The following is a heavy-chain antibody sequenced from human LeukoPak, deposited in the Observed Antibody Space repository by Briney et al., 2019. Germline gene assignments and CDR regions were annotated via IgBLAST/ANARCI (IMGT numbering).Heavy chain of an antibody. V-gene: IGHV4-59*01. J-gene: IGHJ3*02. Sequence: SETLSLTCSVSGGSISSDYWAWIRQPPGKGLDWIGYMFYTGSTNYNPSLKSRVTISLATSKKQFSLKLSSVTAADTAVYYCARDLRRDGYNRGAFDIWGQGTVVTVS. CDR2: MFYTGST. CDR3: ARDLRRDGYNRGAFDI. D-gene: IGHD5-24*01. CDR1: GGSISSDY.